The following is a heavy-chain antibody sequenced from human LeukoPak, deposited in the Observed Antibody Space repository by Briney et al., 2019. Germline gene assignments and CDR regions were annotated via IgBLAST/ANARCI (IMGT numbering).Heavy chain of an antibody. D-gene: IGHD3-22*01. Sequence: PETLSLTCTVSGGSISSGGYYWSWIRQHPGKGLEWIGSIYYSGSTYYNPSLKSRVTISVDTSKNQFSLKLSSVTAADTAVYYCARHSYDSSGYYFGGWYFDLWGRGTLVTVSS. CDR3: ARHSYDSSGYYFGGWYFDL. CDR2: IYYSGST. V-gene: IGHV4-39*01. J-gene: IGHJ2*01. CDR1: GGSISSGGYY.